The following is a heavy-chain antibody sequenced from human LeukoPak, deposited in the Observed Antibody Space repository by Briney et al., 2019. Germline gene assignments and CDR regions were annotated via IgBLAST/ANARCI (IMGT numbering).Heavy chain of an antibody. V-gene: IGHV3-30-3*01. Sequence: GGSLRLSCAASRFTLSRHAMHWARQAPGKGLEWVTLLSYDGSNKYYADSVKGRFTISRDNAKNSLYLQMNSLRAEDTAVYYCARDRRQIAPYDFWSGYYQTYFDYWGQGTLVTVSS. CDR3: ARDRRQIAPYDFWSGYYQTYFDY. D-gene: IGHD3-3*01. CDR2: LSYDGSNK. J-gene: IGHJ4*02. CDR1: RFTLSRHA.